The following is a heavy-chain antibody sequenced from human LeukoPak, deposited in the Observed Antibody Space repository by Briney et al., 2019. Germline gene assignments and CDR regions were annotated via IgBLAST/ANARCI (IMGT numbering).Heavy chain of an antibody. Sequence: SLRLSCAASGFXFXXXDMHXVXQATGKGXXWXXXIGTAGDTYYPGSVKGRFTISRENAKNSLYLQMNSLRAGDTAVYYCARDVPSNRYSSTCLDVWGQGITVTVSS. J-gene: IGHJ6*02. CDR1: GFXFXXXD. D-gene: IGHD6-13*01. CDR3: ARDVPSNRYSSTCLDV. V-gene: IGHV3-13*01. CDR2: IGTAGDT.